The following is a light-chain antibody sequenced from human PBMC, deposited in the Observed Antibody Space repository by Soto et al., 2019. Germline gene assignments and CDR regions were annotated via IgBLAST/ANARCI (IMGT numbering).Light chain of an antibody. J-gene: IGKJ1*01. CDR1: QTISSW. CDR2: KAS. Sequence: DIQMTQSPSTLSGSVGDRVTITCRARQTISSWLAWYQQKPGKAPKLLIYKASTLKSGVPSRFSGSGSGTEFTLNISSLQPDDFATYYCQHYNSYSEAFGQGTKVELK. CDR3: QHYNSYSEA. V-gene: IGKV1-5*03.